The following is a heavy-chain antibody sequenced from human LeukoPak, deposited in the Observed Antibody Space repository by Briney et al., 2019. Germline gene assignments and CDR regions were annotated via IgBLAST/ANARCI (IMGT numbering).Heavy chain of an antibody. J-gene: IGHJ4*02. Sequence: GGSLRLSCAASGFTFSDYYISWIRQAPGNGLEWFSYISSTSSYTNYADSVQARVTISRDNAKNPRYLQMKSLRAEDTAVYYCARARPSAYTSQWFYFDYWGQGTLVTVSS. CDR1: GFTFSDYY. V-gene: IGHV3-11*06. CDR2: ISSTSSYT. D-gene: IGHD3-16*01. CDR3: ARARPSAYTSQWFYFDY.